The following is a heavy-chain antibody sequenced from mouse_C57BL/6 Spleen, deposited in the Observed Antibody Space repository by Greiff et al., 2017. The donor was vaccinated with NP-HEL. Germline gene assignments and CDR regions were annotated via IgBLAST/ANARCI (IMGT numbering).Heavy chain of an antibody. CDR1: GYTFTSYW. CDR2: IDPSDSYT. Sequence: VQLQQSGAELVKPGASVKLSCKASGYTFTSYWMQWVKQRPGQGLEWIGEIDPSDSYTNYNQKFKGKATLTVDTSSSTAYMQLSSLTSEDSAVYYCARGGPGYFDYWGQGTTLTVSS. V-gene: IGHV1-50*01. CDR3: ARGGPGYFDY. D-gene: IGHD3-3*01. J-gene: IGHJ2*01.